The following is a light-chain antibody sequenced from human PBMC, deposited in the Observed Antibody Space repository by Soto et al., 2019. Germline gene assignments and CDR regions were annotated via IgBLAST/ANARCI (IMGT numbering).Light chain of an antibody. Sequence: EIVMTQSPDTLSVSPGDTATLSCRSSQNIHINLAWYQQKPGQAPTLLIYGVTARAPGVPARFSGSGYGTDFTLTIRSVQSGDFGVFYCQQYNNWPLTFGGGTTVEIK. CDR2: GVT. CDR1: QNIHIN. J-gene: IGKJ4*01. CDR3: QQYNNWPLT. V-gene: IGKV3-15*01.